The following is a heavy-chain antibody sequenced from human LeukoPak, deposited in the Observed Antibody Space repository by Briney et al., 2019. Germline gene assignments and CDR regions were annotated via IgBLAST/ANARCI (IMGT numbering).Heavy chain of an antibody. V-gene: IGHV3-74*01. CDR1: GFTLSSYW. J-gene: IGHJ4*02. CDR2: INTDGSRI. Sequence: PGGSLRLSCAASGFTLSSYWMHWVRQAPGKGLVWVSRINTDGSRISYADSVKGRFTISRDNAKNTLYLQMNSLRAEDTAVYYCARVLQGEWFFDYWGQGALVTVSS. CDR3: ARVLQGEWFFDY. D-gene: IGHD3-3*01.